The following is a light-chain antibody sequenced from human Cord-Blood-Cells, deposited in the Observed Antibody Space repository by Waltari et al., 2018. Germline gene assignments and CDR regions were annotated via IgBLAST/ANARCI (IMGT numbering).Light chain of an antibody. Sequence: QSALTQPASASGSPGQSTTISCTDTSNDVWCFNLVSCYQQHPGKAPKFMIYDGSKRPSGVSNRFSGSKSGTTSSLTISGLQAEDEADYYCCSYAGSSTLGVFGGGTKLTVL. J-gene: IGLJ2*01. V-gene: IGLV2-23*01. CDR2: DGS. CDR3: CSYAGSSTLGV. CDR1: SNDVWCFNL.